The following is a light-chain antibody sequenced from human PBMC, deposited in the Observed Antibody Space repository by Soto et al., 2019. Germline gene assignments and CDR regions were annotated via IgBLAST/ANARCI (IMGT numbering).Light chain of an antibody. Sequence: QSVLTQPRLVSESPSQSVTISCTGTSSDVGGYNYVSWYQQHPGKAPKLMIYDVSKRPSGVPDRFSGSKSGNTASLTISGLQAEDEADYYCCSYAGSYSLYVFGSGTKVTVL. J-gene: IGLJ1*01. V-gene: IGLV2-11*01. CDR3: CSYAGSYSLYV. CDR2: DVS. CDR1: SSDVGGYNY.